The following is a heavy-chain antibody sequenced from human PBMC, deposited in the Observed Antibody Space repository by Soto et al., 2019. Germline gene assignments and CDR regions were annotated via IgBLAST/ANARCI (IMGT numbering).Heavy chain of an antibody. V-gene: IGHV1-69*01. D-gene: IGHD6-13*01. J-gene: IGHJ6*02. Sequence: KVSCKASGDTFSSYAISWVRQAPGQGLEWMGGIIPIFGTANYAQKFLGRVTITADESTSTAYMELSSLRSDDTAVYYCARGSPRIAVVGIPYYYYGMDVWGQGTTVTVSS. CDR2: IIPIFGTA. CDR3: ARGSPRIAVVGIPYYYYGMDV. CDR1: GDTFSSYA.